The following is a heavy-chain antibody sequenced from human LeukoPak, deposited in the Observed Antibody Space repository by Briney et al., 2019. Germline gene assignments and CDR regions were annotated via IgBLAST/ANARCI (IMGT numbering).Heavy chain of an antibody. V-gene: IGHV3-21*01. CDR1: GFTFSSYD. Sequence: GESLRLSCAAFGFTFSSYDMSWVRQAPGKGLEWVSSLTTNSRYIYYADSVKGRFTLSRDNAKNSLFLEMNNLGAEDTAVYYCARDQKVGNYYGSGSSDYWGQGTLVTVSS. CDR2: LTTNSRYI. D-gene: IGHD3-10*01. CDR3: ARDQKVGNYYGSGSSDY. J-gene: IGHJ4*02.